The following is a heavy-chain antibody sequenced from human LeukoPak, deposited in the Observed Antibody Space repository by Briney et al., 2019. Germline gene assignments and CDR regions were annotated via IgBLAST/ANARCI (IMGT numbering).Heavy chain of an antibody. V-gene: IGHV3-30*03. CDR2: ISYDGSNK. CDR3: ARDLGGWYPNWYFDL. CDR1: GFTFSSYG. J-gene: IGHJ2*01. Sequence: GGSLRLSCAASGFTFSSYGMHWVRQAPGKGLEWVAVISYDGSNKYYADSVKGRFTISRDNSKNTLYLQMNSLRAEDTAVYYCARDLGGWYPNWYFDLWGRGTLVTVSS. D-gene: IGHD6-19*01.